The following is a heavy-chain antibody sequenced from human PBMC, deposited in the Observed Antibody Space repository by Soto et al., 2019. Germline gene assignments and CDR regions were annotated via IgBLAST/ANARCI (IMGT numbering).Heavy chain of an antibody. CDR3: ARVYSSSWYGYYYYGMDV. CDR2: INAGNGNT. CDR1: GYTFTSYA. V-gene: IGHV1-3*01. D-gene: IGHD6-13*01. J-gene: IGHJ6*02. Sequence: GASVKVSCKASGYTFTSYAMHWVRQAPGQRLEWMGWINAGNGNTKYSQKFQGRVTITRDTSASTAYMELSSLRSEDTAVYYCARVYSSSWYGYYYYGMDVWGQGTTVTV.